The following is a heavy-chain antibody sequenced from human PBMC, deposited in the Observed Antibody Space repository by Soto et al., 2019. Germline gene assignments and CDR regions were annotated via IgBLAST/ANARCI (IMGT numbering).Heavy chain of an antibody. D-gene: IGHD3-10*01. CDR3: ARGRITMVRGALGDV. J-gene: IGHJ6*02. CDR1: GGSISSGGYY. Sequence: QVQLQESGPGLVKPSQTLSLTCTVSGGSISSGGYYWSWIRQHPGKGLEWIGYIYYSGSTYYNPSLKSRVTMSVDTSKNQFSLKLSSVTAADTAVYYCARGRITMVRGALGDVWGQGTTVTVSS. V-gene: IGHV4-31*03. CDR2: IYYSGST.